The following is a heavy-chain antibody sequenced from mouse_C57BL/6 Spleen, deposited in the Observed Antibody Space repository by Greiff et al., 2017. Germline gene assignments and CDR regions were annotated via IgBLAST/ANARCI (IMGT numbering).Heavy chain of an antibody. CDR3: TPYDYDGLAMDY. CDR1: GFNIKDDY. J-gene: IGHJ4*01. V-gene: IGHV14-4*01. D-gene: IGHD2-4*01. CDR2: IDPENGDT. Sequence: EVQLQQSGAELVRPGASVKLSCTASGFNIKDDYMHWVKQRPEQGLEWIGWIDPENGDTEYASQFQGKATITAYTSSNTAYLQLSSLTSEDTAVYYCTPYDYDGLAMDYWGQGTSVTVSS.